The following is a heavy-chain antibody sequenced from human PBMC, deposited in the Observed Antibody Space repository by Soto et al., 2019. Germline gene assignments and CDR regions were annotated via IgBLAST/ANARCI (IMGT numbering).Heavy chain of an antibody. CDR2: ISGGGSGT. Sequence: PGGSLRLSCAASGFTFSDYAMSWVRQAPGKGLEWVSAISGGGSGTYYADSVKGRFTISREYSKNTLYLQMNSLRAEDTALYYCAKFRTWNCFDYWGQGTLVTVSS. CDR1: GFTFSDYA. D-gene: IGHD1-1*01. V-gene: IGHV3-23*01. CDR3: AKFRTWNCFDY. J-gene: IGHJ4*02.